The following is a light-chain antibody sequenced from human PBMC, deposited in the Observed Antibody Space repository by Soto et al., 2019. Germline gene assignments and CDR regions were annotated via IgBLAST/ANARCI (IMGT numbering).Light chain of an antibody. CDR2: DDA. J-gene: IGLJ1*01. V-gene: IGLV3-21*02. CDR1: NVGSKK. Sequence: SYELTQPPSVSVAPGQTARIICGGNNVGSKKVHWYQQRPGQAPVLVVYDDADRPSGIPERFSGSNSGNTATLTISWVEAGDEADYYCQVWDSSSYVFGPGIKVTVL. CDR3: QVWDSSSYV.